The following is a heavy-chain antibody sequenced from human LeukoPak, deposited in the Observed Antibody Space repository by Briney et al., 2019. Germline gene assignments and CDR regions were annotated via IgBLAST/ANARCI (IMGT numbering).Heavy chain of an antibody. CDR3: ARERVAATRNFDY. J-gene: IGHJ4*02. Sequence: SETLSLTCTVSGGSISSSSYYWGWIRQPPGKGLEWIGSIYYSGSTYYNPSLKSRVTISVDTSKNQFSLKLSSVTAADTAVYYCARERVAATRNFDYWGQGTLVTVSS. V-gene: IGHV4-39*07. CDR2: IYYSGST. CDR1: GGSISSSSYY. D-gene: IGHD2-15*01.